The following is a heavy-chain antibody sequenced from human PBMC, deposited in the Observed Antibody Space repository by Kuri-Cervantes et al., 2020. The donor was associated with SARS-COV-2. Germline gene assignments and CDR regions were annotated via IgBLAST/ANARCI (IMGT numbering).Heavy chain of an antibody. V-gene: IGHV3-30*02. Sequence: LSLTGAASGFTFSSYGMHWARRAPGKGLEWVAFIRYDGSNKYYADSVKGRFTISRDNSKNTLYLQMNSLRAEDTAVYYCASNRDNWNDVVDAFDIWGQGTMVTVSS. CDR3: ASNRDNWNDVVDAFDI. D-gene: IGHD1-20*01. J-gene: IGHJ3*02. CDR2: IRYDGSNK. CDR1: GFTFSSYG.